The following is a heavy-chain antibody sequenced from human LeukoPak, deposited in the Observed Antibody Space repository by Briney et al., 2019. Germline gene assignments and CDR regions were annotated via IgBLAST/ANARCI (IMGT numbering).Heavy chain of an antibody. V-gene: IGHV1-69*05. CDR2: IIPIFGTA. D-gene: IGHD3-22*01. Sequence: SVRVSCKASGGTFSSYAISWVRQAPGQGLEWMGGIIPIFGTANYAQKFQGRVTITTDESTSTAYMELSSLRSEDTAVYYCARGYYYDSSGYYSPGYYFDYWGQGTLVTVPS. CDR1: GGTFSSYA. CDR3: ARGYYYDSSGYYSPGYYFDY. J-gene: IGHJ4*02.